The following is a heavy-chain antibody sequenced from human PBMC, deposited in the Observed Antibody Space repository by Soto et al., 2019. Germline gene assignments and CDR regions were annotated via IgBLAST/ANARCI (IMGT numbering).Heavy chain of an antibody. V-gene: IGHV1-69*13. CDR1: GGTFSSYA. J-gene: IGHJ4*02. CDR3: ASDSSGWYRCDY. CDR2: IIPIFGTA. D-gene: IGHD6-19*01. Sequence: SVKVSCKASGGTFSSYAISWVRQAPGQGLEWMGGIIPIFGTANYAQKFQGRVTITADESTSTAYMELSSLRSEDTAVYYCASDSSGWYRCDYWGQGTLVTVSS.